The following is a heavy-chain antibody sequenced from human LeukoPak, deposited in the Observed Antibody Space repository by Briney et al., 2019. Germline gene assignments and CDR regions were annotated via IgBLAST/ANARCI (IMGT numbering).Heavy chain of an antibody. CDR3: ARTAARRFDY. CDR2: IYYTGSI. Sequence: SETLSLTCTVSAGSVSNGNYYWSWLRQPPGKALEWIGYIYYTGSIYYIPSLEGRVTISVDTSKNQFSVKLNSVTAADTAVYYCARTAARRFDYWGQGTLVTVSS. J-gene: IGHJ4*02. D-gene: IGHD6-6*01. V-gene: IGHV4-61*01. CDR1: AGSVSNGNYY.